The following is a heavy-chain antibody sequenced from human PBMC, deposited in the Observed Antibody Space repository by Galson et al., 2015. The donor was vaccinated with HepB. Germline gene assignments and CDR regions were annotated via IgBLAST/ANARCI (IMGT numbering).Heavy chain of an antibody. J-gene: IGHJ5*02. Sequence: SVKVSCKASGYTFTSYAMNWVRQAPGQGLEWMGWINTNTGNPTYAQGFTGRFVFSLDTSVSTAYLQISSLKAEDTAVYYCARERYCSGGSCSPGYNWFDPWGQGTLVTVSS. D-gene: IGHD2-15*01. CDR3: ARERYCSGGSCSPGYNWFDP. CDR1: GYTFTSYA. V-gene: IGHV7-4-1*02. CDR2: INTNTGNP.